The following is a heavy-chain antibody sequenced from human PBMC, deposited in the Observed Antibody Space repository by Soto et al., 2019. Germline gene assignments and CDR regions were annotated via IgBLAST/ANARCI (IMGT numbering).Heavy chain of an antibody. Sequence: GASVKVSCKASGYTFNSYGISWVRQAPGQGLEWMGWISAYNDNTNYAQKLQGRVTMTTDTSTSTAYMELRSLRSDDTAVYYCARDEYYDSSGPSAPDYWGQGTLVTVSS. J-gene: IGHJ4*02. V-gene: IGHV1-18*01. CDR1: GYTFNSYG. CDR2: ISAYNDNT. D-gene: IGHD3-22*01. CDR3: ARDEYYDSSGPSAPDY.